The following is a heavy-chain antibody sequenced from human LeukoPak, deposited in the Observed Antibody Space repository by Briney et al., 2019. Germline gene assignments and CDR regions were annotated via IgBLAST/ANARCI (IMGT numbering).Heavy chain of an antibody. CDR3: ARHSQTWRYISSDGPYYYYYGMDV. CDR2: IYYSGST. CDR1: GGSISSYY. J-gene: IGHJ6*02. V-gene: IGHV4-59*08. Sequence: SETLSLTCTVSGGSISSYYWSWIRQPPGKGLEWIGYIYYSGSTNYNPSLKSRVTISVDTSKNQFSLKLSSVTAPDTAVYYCARHSQTWRYISSDGPYYYYYGMDVWGQGTTVTVSS. D-gene: IGHD6-19*01.